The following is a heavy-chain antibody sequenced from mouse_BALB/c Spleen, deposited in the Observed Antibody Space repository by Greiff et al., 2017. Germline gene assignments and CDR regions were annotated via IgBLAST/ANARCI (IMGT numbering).Heavy chain of an antibody. CDR3: ARLAGNAMDY. J-gene: IGHJ4*01. Sequence: EVKLVESGGGLVQPGGSLKLSCAASGFTFSSYTMSWVRQTPEKRLEWVAYISNGGGSTYYPDTVKGRFTISRDNAKNTLYLQMSSLKSEDTAMYYCARLAGNAMDYWGQGTSVTVSS. V-gene: IGHV5-12-2*01. CDR2: ISNGGGST. CDR1: GFTFSSYT.